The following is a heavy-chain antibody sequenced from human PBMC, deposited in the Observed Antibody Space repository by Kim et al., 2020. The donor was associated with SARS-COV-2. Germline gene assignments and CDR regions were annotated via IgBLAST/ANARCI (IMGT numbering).Heavy chain of an antibody. CDR3: AKCGCSSTSCPFDY. J-gene: IGHJ4*02. Sequence: GGSLRLSCAASGFTFSSYGMHWVRQAPGKGLEWVAVISYDGSNKYYADSVKGRFTISRDNSKNTLYLQMNSLRAEDTAVYYCAKCGCSSTSCPFDYWGQG. D-gene: IGHD2-2*01. CDR2: ISYDGSNK. CDR1: GFTFSSYG. V-gene: IGHV3-30*18.